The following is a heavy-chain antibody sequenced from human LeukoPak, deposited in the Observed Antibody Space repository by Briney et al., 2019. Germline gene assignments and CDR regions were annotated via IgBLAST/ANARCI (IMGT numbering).Heavy chain of an antibody. CDR3: ARPQYSSSWDFDY. D-gene: IGHD6-13*01. CDR2: INHSGST. V-gene: IGHV4-34*01. Sequence: KASETLSLTCAVYGGSFSGYYWSWIRQPPGKGLEWIGEINHSGSTNYNPSLKSRVTISVDTSKNQFSLKLSSVTAADTAVYYCARPQYSSSWDFDYWGQGTLVTVSS. J-gene: IGHJ4*02. CDR1: GGSFSGYY.